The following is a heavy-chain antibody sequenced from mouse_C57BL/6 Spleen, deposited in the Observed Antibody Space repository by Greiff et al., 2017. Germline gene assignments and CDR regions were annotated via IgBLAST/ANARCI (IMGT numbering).Heavy chain of an antibody. J-gene: IGHJ2*01. CDR2: ISYDGSN. Sequence: EVQLQQSGPGLVKPSQSLSLTCSVTGYSITSGYYWNWIRQFPGNKLEWMGYISYDGSNNYNPSLKNRISITRDTSKNQFFLKLNSVTTEDTATYYCARSPPYYGSSYYFDYWGQGTTLTVAS. CDR1: GYSITSGYY. CDR3: ARSPPYYGSSYYFDY. D-gene: IGHD1-1*01. V-gene: IGHV3-6*01.